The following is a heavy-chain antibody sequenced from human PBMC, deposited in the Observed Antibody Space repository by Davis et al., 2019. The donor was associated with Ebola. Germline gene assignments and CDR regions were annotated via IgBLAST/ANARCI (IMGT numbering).Heavy chain of an antibody. CDR3: ARAHDYGDYGRRGYYFDY. V-gene: IGHV3-48*03. CDR2: ISSSGSTI. D-gene: IGHD4-17*01. CDR1: GFTFSSYE. J-gene: IGHJ4*02. Sequence: PGGSLRLSCAASGFTFSSYEMNWVRQAPGKGLEWVSYISSSGSTIYYADSVKGRFTISRDNAKNSLYLQMNSLRAEDTAVYYCARAHDYGDYGRRGYYFDYWGQGTLVTVSS.